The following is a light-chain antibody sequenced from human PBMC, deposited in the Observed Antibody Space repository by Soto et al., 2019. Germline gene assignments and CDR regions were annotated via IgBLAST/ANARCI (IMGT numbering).Light chain of an antibody. CDR2: DAS. CDR1: QSVSSY. CDR3: PQRGNWPPLT. V-gene: IGKV3-11*01. J-gene: IGKJ4*01. Sequence: EIVLTQSPATLSLSPGERATLSCRASQSVSSYLAWYQQKPGQAPRLLIYDASNRATGIPSRFSGSGSGTDFTLTISSLEPEDFAVYYCPQRGNWPPLTFGGGTKVEMK.